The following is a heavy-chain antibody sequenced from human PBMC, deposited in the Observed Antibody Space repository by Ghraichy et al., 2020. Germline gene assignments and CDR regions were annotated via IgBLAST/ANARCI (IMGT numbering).Heavy chain of an antibody. Sequence: GGSLRLSCVGSGFTFSSYSMNWVRQSPGKGLEWVSYITSSSRSKFYADSVKGRFIISRDNAQNSLSLQMNSLRDEDTAVYYCARASTVVRFYYYDGMDVWGQGTTVTVSS. J-gene: IGHJ6*02. D-gene: IGHD4-23*01. V-gene: IGHV3-48*02. CDR1: GFTFSSYS. CDR2: ITSSSRSK. CDR3: ARASTVVRFYYYDGMDV.